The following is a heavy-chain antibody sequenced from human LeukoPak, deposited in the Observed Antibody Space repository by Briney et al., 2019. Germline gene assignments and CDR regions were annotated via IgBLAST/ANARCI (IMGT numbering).Heavy chain of an antibody. V-gene: IGHV3-21*01. J-gene: IGHJ4*02. CDR2: ISSSSSYI. CDR3: ARVTLLGAAAGFDY. Sequence: GSLRLSSAASGFTFSSYSMNWVRQAPGKGLGWVSSISSSSSYIYYADSVKGRFTISRDNAKNSLYLQMNSLRAEDTAVYYCARVTLLGAAAGFDYWGQGTLVTVSS. D-gene: IGHD6-13*01. CDR1: GFTFSSYS.